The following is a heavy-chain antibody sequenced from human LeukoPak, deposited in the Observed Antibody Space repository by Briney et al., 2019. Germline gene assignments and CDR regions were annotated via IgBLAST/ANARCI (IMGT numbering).Heavy chain of an antibody. V-gene: IGHV3-21*06. Sequence: GGSLRLSCEACGFAFSTYTMTWARQAPGKGLEWVASINSGGTTTHYAFSVKGRFTISRDNAQNVLYLQMNGLRADDAAVYYCLRGDSRDFWGQGTLVTVSS. J-gene: IGHJ4*02. D-gene: IGHD3-22*01. CDR1: GFAFSTYT. CDR3: LRGDSRDF. CDR2: INSGGTTT.